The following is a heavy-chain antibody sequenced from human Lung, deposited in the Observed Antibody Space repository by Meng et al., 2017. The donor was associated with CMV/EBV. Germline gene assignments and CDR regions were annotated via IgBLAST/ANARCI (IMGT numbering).Heavy chain of an antibody. Sequence: SETLSLXCAVRGGSFTGYYWSWIRQPPGKGLEWIGDISYSGSVHYNPSLRSRLTISLVTSRIHFSLKLNSVTAADTAVYYCARGDNHNFWSGNFCFDPWGREXVVT. CDR3: ARGDNHNFWSGNFCFDP. J-gene: IGHJ5*02. CDR1: GGSFTGYY. CDR2: ISYSGSV. D-gene: IGHD3-3*01. V-gene: IGHV4-34*01.